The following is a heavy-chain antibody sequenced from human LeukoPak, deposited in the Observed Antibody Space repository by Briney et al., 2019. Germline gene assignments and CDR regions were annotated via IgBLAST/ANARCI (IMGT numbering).Heavy chain of an antibody. Sequence: SETLSLTCIVSGGSTSGGNYYWGWIRRPPGKGLEWIGGISSSGNTYYNPSLKSRITISVDTSKNHFSLKLSSVTAADTAVYYCGYGYYYYGMDVWGQGTTVTVSS. CDR2: ISSSGNT. CDR1: GGSTSGGNYY. D-gene: IGHD4-17*01. J-gene: IGHJ6*02. V-gene: IGHV4-39*02. CDR3: GYGYYYYGMDV.